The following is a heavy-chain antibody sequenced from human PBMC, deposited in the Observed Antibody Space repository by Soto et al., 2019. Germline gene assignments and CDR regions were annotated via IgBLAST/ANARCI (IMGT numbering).Heavy chain of an antibody. CDR1: GYTFTGYY. CDR3: ARLSAYSRYGMDG. D-gene: IGHD5-18*01. Sequence: GASVKVSCKASGYTFTGYYMHWVRQAPGQGLEWMGWINPNSGGTNYAQKFQGWVTMTRDTSISTAYMELSRLRSDDTAVYYCARLSAYSRYGMDGWGQRTTVTVSS. CDR2: INPNSGGT. V-gene: IGHV1-2*04. J-gene: IGHJ6*02.